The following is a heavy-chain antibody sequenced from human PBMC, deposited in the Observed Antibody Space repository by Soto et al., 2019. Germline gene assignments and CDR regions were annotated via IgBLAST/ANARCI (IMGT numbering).Heavy chain of an antibody. J-gene: IGHJ4*02. D-gene: IGHD6-19*01. CDR1: GFTFGDYA. CDR2: IRSKAYGGTT. V-gene: IGHV3-49*03. CDR3: AEGPGYSSGWYYY. Sequence: GGFLRLSCTASGFTFGDYAMSWFRQAPGKGLEWVGFIRSKAYGGTTEYAGSVKGRFTISRDDSKSIAYLQMNSLKTEDTAVYYCAEGPGYSSGWYYYWGQGTLVTVSS.